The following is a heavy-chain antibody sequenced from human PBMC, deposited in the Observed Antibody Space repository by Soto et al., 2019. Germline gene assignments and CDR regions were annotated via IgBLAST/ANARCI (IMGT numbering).Heavy chain of an antibody. CDR1: GFTFSDYN. CDR3: ARGAFFGMDV. CDR2: IRNKANRYTT. J-gene: IGHJ6*02. V-gene: IGHV3-72*01. Sequence: GGSLRLSCATSGFTFSDYNMDWVRQAPGKGLEWVGRIRNKANRYTTQNAASVKGRFTISRDDSGNSVYLQMNSLKNEDTAVYYCARGAFFGMDVWGQGTTVTVSS.